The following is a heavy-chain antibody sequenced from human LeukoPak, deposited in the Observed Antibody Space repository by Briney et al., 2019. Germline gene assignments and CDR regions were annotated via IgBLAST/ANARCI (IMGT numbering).Heavy chain of an antibody. Sequence: ASVKVSCKASGYTFTGYYLHWVRQAPGQGGEGMGWINPNTGGTKYAQKFQGRGTMTRDTSISTAYMEVTRLTSDDTAVYYCARALVPAAQRLSSWGRGTLVTVSS. CDR1: GYTFTGYY. V-gene: IGHV1-2*02. D-gene: IGHD2-2*01. J-gene: IGHJ5*02. CDR2: INPNTGGT. CDR3: ARALVPAAQRLSS.